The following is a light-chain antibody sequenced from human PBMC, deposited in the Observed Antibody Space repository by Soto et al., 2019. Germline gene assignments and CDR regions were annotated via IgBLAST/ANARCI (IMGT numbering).Light chain of an antibody. V-gene: IGKV2-30*01. CDR1: QSLGYSDGNAY. J-gene: IGKJ1*01. Sequence: DVVMTQSPLSLPVTLGQPASISCRSSQSLGYSDGNAYLSWFQQRPGQSPRRLIYRASNRDSGVPDRFSGSGSRTDFTLQINRVEAEDVGIYFCLQGTHWPPTFGRGTRVEIK. CDR3: LQGTHWPPT. CDR2: RAS.